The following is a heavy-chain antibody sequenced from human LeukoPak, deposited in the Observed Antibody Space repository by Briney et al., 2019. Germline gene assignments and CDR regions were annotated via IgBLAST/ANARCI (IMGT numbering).Heavy chain of an antibody. Sequence: SQTLSLTCTVSGGSISSGDYYWSWIRQPPGKGLEWIGYIYYSGSTYYNPSLKSRVTISVDTSKNQFSLKLSSVTAPDTAVYYCARGATIWSYYYGSGTTGRYFDYWGQGTLVTVSS. J-gene: IGHJ4*02. CDR3: ARGATIWSYYYGSGTTGRYFDY. V-gene: IGHV4-30-4*01. D-gene: IGHD3-10*01. CDR1: GGSISSGDYY. CDR2: IYYSGST.